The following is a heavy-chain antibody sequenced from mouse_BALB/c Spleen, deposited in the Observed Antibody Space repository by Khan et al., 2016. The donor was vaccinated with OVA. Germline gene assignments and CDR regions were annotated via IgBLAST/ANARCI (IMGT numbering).Heavy chain of an antibody. CDR1: GYTFTNYG. CDR3: ARGYWYFDV. CDR2: INTYTGEP. Sequence: QEVQSGPELKKPGETVKISCKASGYTFTNYGMNWVKQPPGKGLKWMGWINTYTGEPTYVDDFKGRFAFSLETSASTAYLQINNLKNEDTATYFCARGYWYFDVWGAGTTVTVSS. V-gene: IGHV9-3-1*01. D-gene: IGHD2-2*01. J-gene: IGHJ1*01.